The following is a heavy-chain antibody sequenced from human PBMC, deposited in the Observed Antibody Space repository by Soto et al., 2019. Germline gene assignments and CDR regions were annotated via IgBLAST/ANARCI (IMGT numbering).Heavy chain of an antibody. CDR1: GGSVSSGSYY. Sequence: QVQLQESGPGLVKPSETLSLTCTVSGGSVSSGSYYWSWIRQPPGKGLEWIGYIYYSGSTNYNPSLKSRVTISVDTSKNQFSLKLSSVPAADTAVYYCAGDSGSQTGYFDYWGQGTLVTVSS. V-gene: IGHV4-61*01. D-gene: IGHD1-26*01. CDR3: AGDSGSQTGYFDY. J-gene: IGHJ4*02. CDR2: IYYSGST.